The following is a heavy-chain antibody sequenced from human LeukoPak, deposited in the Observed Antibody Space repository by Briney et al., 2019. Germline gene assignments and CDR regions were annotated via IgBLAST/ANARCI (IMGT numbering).Heavy chain of an antibody. CDR1: GDCVSSNSAA. Sequence: SQTLSLTCAISGDCVSSNSAAWNWIRQSTSRGLEWLGRTYYRSKWSNDYAVSVKSRITINPDTSQNQFSLQLNSLTPEDTSVYYCARAPIGGWYFDLWGRGTLVTVSS. CDR2: TYYRSKWSN. D-gene: IGHD2-15*01. J-gene: IGHJ2*01. CDR3: ARAPIGGWYFDL. V-gene: IGHV6-1*01.